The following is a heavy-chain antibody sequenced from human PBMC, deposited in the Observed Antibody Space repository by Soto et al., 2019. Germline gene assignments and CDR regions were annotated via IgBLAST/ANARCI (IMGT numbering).Heavy chain of an antibody. V-gene: IGHV3-30-3*01. D-gene: IGHD7-27*01. J-gene: IGHJ4*02. CDR1: GFTFSSYA. CDR2: ISYDGSNK. CDR3: ARDYNGDFDY. Sequence: QVQLVESGGGVVQPGRSLRLSCAASGFTFSSYAMHWVRQAPGKGLEWVAIISYDGSNKYYADSVKGRFTISRDNSKNTLYLQMNSLRAEDTAVYYCARDYNGDFDYWCQGTLVTVSS.